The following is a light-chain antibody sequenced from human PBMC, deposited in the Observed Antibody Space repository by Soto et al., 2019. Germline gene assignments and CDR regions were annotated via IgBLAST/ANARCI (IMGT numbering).Light chain of an antibody. CDR3: VLYLSCISM. CDR2: ATN. J-gene: IGLJ3*02. V-gene: IGLV8-61*01. CDR1: SGSVSTSYY. Sequence: QTVVTQEPSFSVSPGGTVTLTCGLSSGSVSTSYYPTWYQQTPGQAPRTLIYATNTRSSGVPDRFSGSILGNKAALTITGAQADDESDYYCVLYLSCISMFGGGTKLTVL.